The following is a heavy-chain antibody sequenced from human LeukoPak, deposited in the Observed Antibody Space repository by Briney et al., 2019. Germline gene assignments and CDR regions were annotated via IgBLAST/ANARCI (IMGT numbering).Heavy chain of an antibody. Sequence: GESLKISCKGSGYSFTSYWIGWVRQMPGKGLEWMGIIYPGDSDTRYSPSFQGQVTISADKSISTAYLQWSSLKASDTAKYYCASFAYCGGDCFTPGAFDIWGQGTMVTVSS. V-gene: IGHV5-51*01. CDR1: GYSFTSYW. J-gene: IGHJ3*02. CDR2: IYPGDSDT. CDR3: ASFAYCGGDCFTPGAFDI. D-gene: IGHD2-21*02.